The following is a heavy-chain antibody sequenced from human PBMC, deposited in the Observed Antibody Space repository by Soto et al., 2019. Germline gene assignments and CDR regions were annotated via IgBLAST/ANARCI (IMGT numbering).Heavy chain of an antibody. V-gene: IGHV4-59*01. Sequence: QVQLQESGPRLVKPSETLSLTCAVTGGSITTFYWSWIRQPPGKALEWIGSIHYSGSTKSNPSLMGRVTISVDTSKNQFSLGLTSVTAADTAVYYCAGDRNHETWSFYRGRGALVTVSS. D-gene: IGHD2-8*02. CDR2: IHYSGST. CDR1: GGSITTFY. J-gene: IGHJ4*02. CDR3: AGDRNHETWSFY.